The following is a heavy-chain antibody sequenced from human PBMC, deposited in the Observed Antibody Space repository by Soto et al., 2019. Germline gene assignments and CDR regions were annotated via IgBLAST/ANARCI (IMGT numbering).Heavy chain of an antibody. Sequence: QVQLVESGGGVVQPGRSLRLSCAASGFTFSSYAMHWVRQAPGKGLEWVAVISYDGSNKYYADSVKDRFTISRDNSKKTLYLQINSLRSEDTAVYYCARRVASSSCYYYYGVDVWGQGTTVTVSS. V-gene: IGHV3-30-3*01. CDR2: ISYDGSNK. J-gene: IGHJ6*02. D-gene: IGHD6-13*01. CDR3: ARRVASSSCYYYYGVDV. CDR1: GFTFSSYA.